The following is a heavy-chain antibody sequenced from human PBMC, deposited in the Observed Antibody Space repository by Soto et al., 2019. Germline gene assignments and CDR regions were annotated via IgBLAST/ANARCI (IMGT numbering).Heavy chain of an antibody. V-gene: IGHV1-3*01. CDR2: INAGNGNT. CDR3: ARGSDDFWSCYSEHRVEENYYYYYKDV. D-gene: IGHD3-3*01. CDR1: GYTFTSYA. Sequence: ASVKVSCKASGYTFTSYAMHWVRQAPGQRLEWLGWINAGNGNTKYSQKFQGRVTITRDTSASTAYVELGSLRSEETAVYYCARGSDDFWSCYSEHRVEENYYYYYKDVWGKGTTLTV. J-gene: IGHJ6*03.